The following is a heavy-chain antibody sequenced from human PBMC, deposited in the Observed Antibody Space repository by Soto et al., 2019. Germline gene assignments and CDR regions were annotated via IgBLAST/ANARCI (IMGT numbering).Heavy chain of an antibody. V-gene: IGHV3-48*03. D-gene: IGHD1-7*01. CDR1: GLTFSSYE. Sequence: ESGGSLVQPGESLRLSCTGSGLTFSSYEMNWVRQAPGKGLEWVSYIGMSGSPIYYADSVKGRFTISRDNAKNSLYLQMNSLIAEDTALYYCATKIFGTTYFGYWGQGTLVTVSS. CDR3: ATKIFGTTYFGY. J-gene: IGHJ4*02. CDR2: IGMSGSPI.